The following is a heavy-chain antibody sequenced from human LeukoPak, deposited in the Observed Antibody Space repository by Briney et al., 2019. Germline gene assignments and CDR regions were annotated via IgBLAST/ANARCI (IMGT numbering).Heavy chain of an antibody. V-gene: IGHV4-61*02. CDR2: IYISGTI. CDR3: TRTSITMMGYYFDY. D-gene: IGHD3-22*01. J-gene: IGHJ4*02. Sequence: SQTLSLTCSVSGGSLSSTDYYWSWVRQPAGKGLEWIGRIYISGTIDYNPSLKSPVTISLDTSKNQFSLKLNSVTAADTAVYYCTRTSITMMGYYFDYWGQGTLVTVSS. CDR1: GGSLSSTDYY.